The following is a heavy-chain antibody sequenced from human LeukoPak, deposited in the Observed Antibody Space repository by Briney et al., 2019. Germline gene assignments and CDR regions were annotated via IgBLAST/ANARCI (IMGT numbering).Heavy chain of an antibody. V-gene: IGHV1-18*01. D-gene: IGHD3-16*01. CDR1: GYTFTSYG. J-gene: IGHJ4*02. Sequence: ASVKVCCKTSGYTFTSYGISWVRQAPGQGLEWMGWTSSFSDNTKYAEKFQGRVTMTTEISTSTAYMELRSLRFDDTAVYYCARVQVKTRGSYFRDDYWGQGTLVTVSS. CDR2: TSSFSDNT. CDR3: ARVQVKTRGSYFRDDY.